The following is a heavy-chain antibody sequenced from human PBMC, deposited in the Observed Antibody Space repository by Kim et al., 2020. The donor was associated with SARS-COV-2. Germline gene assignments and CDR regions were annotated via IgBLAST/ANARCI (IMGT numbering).Heavy chain of an antibody. CDR2: ISSDSLYI. D-gene: IGHD1-1*01. V-gene: IGHV3-21*06. J-gene: IGHJ4*02. CDR1: FFFFFSFI. CDR3: TTRFIGAPLDY. Sequence: GVSLRLFCFFSFFFFFSFILSFFLSSPFTLLEWVSSISSDSLYIFYSNSLNGLFTISFDNAKNSLYLQMNSLRGEDTAVYYCTTRFIGAPLDYWGQGALVTVSS.